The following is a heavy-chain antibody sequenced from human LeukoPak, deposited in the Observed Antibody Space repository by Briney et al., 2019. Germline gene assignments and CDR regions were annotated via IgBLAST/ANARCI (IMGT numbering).Heavy chain of an antibody. V-gene: IGHV4-59*08. CDR3: ARHPDLVVGAHNWFDP. J-gene: IGHJ5*02. CDR1: GGSISSNY. Sequence: SETLSLTCTVSGGSISSNYWSWIRQPPGKGLEWIGYIYYSGSTNYNPSLKSRVTISVDTAKNQFSLNLSSVTAADTAVYYCARHPDLVVGAHNWFDPWGQGTLVTVSS. CDR2: IYYSGST. D-gene: IGHD1-26*01.